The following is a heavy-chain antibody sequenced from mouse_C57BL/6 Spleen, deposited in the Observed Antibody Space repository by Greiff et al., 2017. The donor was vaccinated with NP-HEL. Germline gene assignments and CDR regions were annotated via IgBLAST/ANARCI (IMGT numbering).Heavy chain of an antibody. V-gene: IGHV1-50*01. CDR1: GYTFTSYW. D-gene: IGHD1-1*01. Sequence: VQLQQSGAELVKPGASVKLSCKASGYTFTSYWMQWVKQRPGQGLEWIGEIDPSDSYTNYNQKYKGKATLTADTSSSTAYMQLSSQTTEDSAFYYSAREGDYYGSSYDAYWGQGTTLTVSA. J-gene: IGHJ2*01. CDR3: AREGDYYGSSYDAY. CDR2: IDPSDSYT.